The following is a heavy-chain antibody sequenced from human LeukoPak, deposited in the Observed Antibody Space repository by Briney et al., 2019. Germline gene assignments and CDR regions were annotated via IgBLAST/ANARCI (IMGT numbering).Heavy chain of an antibody. V-gene: IGHV3-53*01. CDR3: ASYRARGLPVDY. D-gene: IGHD5-18*01. CDR1: GFTVSSNY. Sequence: PGGSLRLSCAASGFTVSSNYMSWVRQAPGKGLEWVSVIYSGGSTYYADSVKGRFTISSDNSKNTLYLQMNSLRAEDTALYYCASYRARGLPVDYWGQGTLVTVSS. J-gene: IGHJ4*02. CDR2: IYSGGST.